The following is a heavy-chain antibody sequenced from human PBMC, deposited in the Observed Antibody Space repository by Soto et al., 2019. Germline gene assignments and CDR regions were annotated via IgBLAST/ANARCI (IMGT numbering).Heavy chain of an antibody. CDR2: INHTGGT. J-gene: IGHJ5*02. CDR1: GGSVNGYY. Sequence: SETLSLTCAVYGGSVNGYYWNWIRQPPGKGLEWIGEINHTGGTHYNPSLKGRVTMSVDTSKNQFSLRLSSVTAADMAIYYCATRITVFGLLIPPFDPWGQGTQVTVSS. V-gene: IGHV4-34*01. CDR3: ATRITVFGLLIPPFDP. D-gene: IGHD3-3*01.